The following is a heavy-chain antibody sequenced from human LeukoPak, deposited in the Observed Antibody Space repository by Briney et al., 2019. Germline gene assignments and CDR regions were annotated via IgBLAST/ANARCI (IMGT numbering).Heavy chain of an antibody. CDR2: IIPIFGTA. J-gene: IGHJ3*02. V-gene: IGHV1-69*13. D-gene: IGHD6-13*01. CDR3: ARDLQQLVSNAFDI. CDR1: GCTFSSYA. Sequence: ASVKVSCKGSGCTFSSYAISWVRQAPGQGLEWMGGIIPIFGTANYAQKFQGRVTITADESTSTAYMELSSLRSEDTAVYYCARDLQQLVSNAFDIWGQGTMVTVSS.